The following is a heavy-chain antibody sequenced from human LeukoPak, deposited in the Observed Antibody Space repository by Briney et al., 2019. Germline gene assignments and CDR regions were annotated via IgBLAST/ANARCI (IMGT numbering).Heavy chain of an antibody. Sequence: GGSLRLSCAASGFTSGFTFSSYTMDWVRQAPGKGLEWVASISSSGNYIYYADSLKGRFTISRDNAKNSVYLQVSSLRAEDTAVYYCASGYLDYWGQGTLVTVPS. CDR2: ISSSGNYI. J-gene: IGHJ4*02. V-gene: IGHV3-21*01. CDR1: GFTFSSYT. CDR3: ASGYLDY.